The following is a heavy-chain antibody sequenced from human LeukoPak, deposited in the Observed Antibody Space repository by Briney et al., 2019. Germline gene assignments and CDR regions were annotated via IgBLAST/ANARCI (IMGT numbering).Heavy chain of an antibody. D-gene: IGHD3-22*01. J-gene: IGHJ4*02. V-gene: IGHV1-69*06. CDR1: GGTFSSYA. Sequence: GASVRVSCKASGGTFSSYAISWVRQAPGQGLEWMGGIIPIFGTANYAQKFQGRVTITADKSTSTAYMELSSLRSEDTAVYYCARDRRNYYDSSGYYVDYWGQGTLVTVSS. CDR2: IIPIFGTA. CDR3: ARDRRNYYDSSGYYVDY.